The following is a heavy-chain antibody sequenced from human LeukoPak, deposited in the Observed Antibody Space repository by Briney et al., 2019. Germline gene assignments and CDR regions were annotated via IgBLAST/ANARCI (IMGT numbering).Heavy chain of an antibody. J-gene: IGHJ3*02. Sequence: PGGSLRLSCAGSGFTFSSYYMNWVRQAPGKGLEWVSSISSSSSYIYYADSVKGRFTISRDNAKNSLYLQMSSLRAEDTAVYYCARGGAAAGIDAFDIWGHGTMVTVSS. V-gene: IGHV3-21*01. CDR2: ISSSSSYI. D-gene: IGHD6-13*01. CDR3: ARGGAAAGIDAFDI. CDR1: GFTFSSYY.